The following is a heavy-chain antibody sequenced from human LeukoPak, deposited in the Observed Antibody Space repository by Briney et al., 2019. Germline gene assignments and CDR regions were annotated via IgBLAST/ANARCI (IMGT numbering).Heavy chain of an antibody. Sequence: SETLSLTCTVSGGSISSGDYYWNWIRQHPGKGLEWIGYIYYSGSTYYNPSLKSRITISVDTSKNQFSLKVTSVTAADTAVYYCARVRLNSGYAKGDYFDYWGQGTLVTVSS. V-gene: IGHV4-31*03. J-gene: IGHJ4*02. CDR1: GGSISSGDYY. D-gene: IGHD5-12*01. CDR2: IYYSGST. CDR3: ARVRLNSGYAKGDYFDY.